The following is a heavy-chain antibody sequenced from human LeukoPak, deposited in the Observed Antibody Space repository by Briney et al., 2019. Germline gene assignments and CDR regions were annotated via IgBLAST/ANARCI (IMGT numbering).Heavy chain of an antibody. CDR2: IQNTGST. V-gene: IGHV4-59*01. CDR3: ATQPEGSTWYYFDY. D-gene: IGHD6-13*01. J-gene: IGHJ4*02. CDR1: VGSISGSY. Sequence: SEALSLTCTVSVGSISGSYWTWIRQPPAKEPEWIGYIQNTGSTNYNASLRSQVTVSVDTSKNQFSLKLSSVTAADTAVYYCATQPEGSTWYYFDYWGQGTLVTVSP.